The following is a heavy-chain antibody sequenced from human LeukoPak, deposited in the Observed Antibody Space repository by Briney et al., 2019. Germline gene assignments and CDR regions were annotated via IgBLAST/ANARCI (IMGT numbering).Heavy chain of an antibody. J-gene: IGHJ3*02. V-gene: IGHV5-51*01. CDR2: IYPGDSDA. CDR3: ARREQYYYDSTGFYYPGAFDI. D-gene: IGHD3-22*01. CDR1: GYSFTSYW. Sequence: GESLKISCQISGYSFTSYWIGWVRQMPGKGLEWMGIIYPGDSDARYNPSFQGQVTISADKSISTAYLQWSSLKASDTAMYYCARREQYYYDSTGFYYPGAFDIWGQGTMVTVSS.